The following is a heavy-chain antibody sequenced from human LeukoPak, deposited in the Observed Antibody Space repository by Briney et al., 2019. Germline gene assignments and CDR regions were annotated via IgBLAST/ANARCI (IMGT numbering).Heavy chain of an antibody. CDR3: ANWPETYSSSWYYYYGMDV. CDR2: ISSSSSYI. J-gene: IGHJ6*02. V-gene: IGHV3-21*04. CDR1: GFTFSSYS. Sequence: PGGSLRLSCAASGFTFSSYSMNWVRQAPGKGLEWVSSISSSSSYIYYADSVKGRFTISRDNAKNSLYLQMNSLRAEDTAVYYCANWPETYSSSWYYYYGMDVWGQGTTVTVSS. D-gene: IGHD6-13*01.